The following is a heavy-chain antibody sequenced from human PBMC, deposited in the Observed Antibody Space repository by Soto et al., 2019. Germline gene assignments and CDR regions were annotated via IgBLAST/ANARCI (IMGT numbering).Heavy chain of an antibody. V-gene: IGHV1-8*01. CDR1: GYTFTSYD. J-gene: IGHJ5*02. CDR3: ARAPNSIIAAAGTYWFDP. Sequence: ASVKVSCKASGYTFTSYDINWVRQATGQGLEWMGWMNPNSGNTGYAQKFQGRVTMTRNTSISTAYMELSSLRSEDTAVYYCARAPNSIIAAAGTYWFDPWGQGTLVTVSS. D-gene: IGHD6-13*01. CDR2: MNPNSGNT.